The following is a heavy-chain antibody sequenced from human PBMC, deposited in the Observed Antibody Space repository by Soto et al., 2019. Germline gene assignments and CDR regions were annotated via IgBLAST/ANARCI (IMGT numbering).Heavy chain of an antibody. Sequence: QVQLQESGPGLVKPSQTLSLTCTVSGGSISSGDYYWSWIRQHPGKGLEWIGYIYYSGSTYYNPSLQGRVTISGGTSKDQCALELSSGTAADTGGYYCARWWRGSRPGFDPWGQGTLVTVSS. CDR2: IYYSGST. CDR1: GGSISSGDYY. CDR3: ARWWRGSRPGFDP. J-gene: IGHJ5*02. D-gene: IGHD2-15*01. V-gene: IGHV4-31*03.